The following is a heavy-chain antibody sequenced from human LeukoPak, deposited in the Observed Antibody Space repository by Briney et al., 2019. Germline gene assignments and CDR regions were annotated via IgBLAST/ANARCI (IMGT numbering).Heavy chain of an antibody. V-gene: IGHV3-7*01. Sequence: GGSLRLSCAASGFTFSSYWMSWVRQAPGKGLEWVANIKQDGSEKYYVDSVKGRFTISRDNAKNSLYPQMNSLRAEDTAVYYCARDDYDSSSYFSPAANYWGQGTLVTVSS. CDR2: IKQDGSEK. CDR1: GFTFSSYW. CDR3: ARDDYDSSSYFSPAANY. J-gene: IGHJ4*02. D-gene: IGHD3-22*01.